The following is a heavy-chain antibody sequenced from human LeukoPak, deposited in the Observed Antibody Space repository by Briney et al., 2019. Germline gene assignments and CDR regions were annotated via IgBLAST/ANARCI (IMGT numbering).Heavy chain of an antibody. J-gene: IGHJ4*02. CDR3: AKGAPNFNFWSGLSYYFDY. V-gene: IGHV3-33*06. D-gene: IGHD3-3*01. Sequence: PGGSLRLSCAASGFTFSSYGMHWVRQAPGKGLEWVAVIWYDGSNKYYADSVKGRFTISRDNSKNTLHLQINSLRAEDTAIYYCAKGAPNFNFWSGLSYYFDYWGQGTLVTVSS. CDR1: GFTFSSYG. CDR2: IWYDGSNK.